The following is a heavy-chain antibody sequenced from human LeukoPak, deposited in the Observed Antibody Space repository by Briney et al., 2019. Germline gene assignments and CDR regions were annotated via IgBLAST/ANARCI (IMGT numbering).Heavy chain of an antibody. J-gene: IGHJ4*02. Sequence: AASVKVSCKVSGYTLTELSVHWVRQAAGKGLEWMGGFDPEDGETIYAQKFQGRVTMTEDTSTDTAYMELSSLRSDDTAVYYCAIIRAVAKLFDYWGQGTLVTVSS. D-gene: IGHD6-19*01. V-gene: IGHV1-24*01. CDR2: FDPEDGET. CDR1: GYTLTELS. CDR3: AIIRAVAKLFDY.